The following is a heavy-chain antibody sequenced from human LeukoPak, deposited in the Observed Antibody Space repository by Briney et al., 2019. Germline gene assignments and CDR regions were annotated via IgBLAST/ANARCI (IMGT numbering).Heavy chain of an antibody. CDR1: GSSFTSYW. Sequence: GESLKISCKGSGSSFTSYWIGWVRQMPGKGLEWMGIIYPGDSDTRYSPSFQGQVTISADKSISTAYLQWSSLKASDTAMYYCASGASWDTAMVHFDYWGQGTLVTVSS. CDR2: IYPGDSDT. J-gene: IGHJ4*02. D-gene: IGHD5-18*01. V-gene: IGHV5-51*01. CDR3: ASGASWDTAMVHFDY.